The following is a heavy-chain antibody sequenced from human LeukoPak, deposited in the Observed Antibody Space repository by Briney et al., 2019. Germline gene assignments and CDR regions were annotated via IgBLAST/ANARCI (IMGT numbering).Heavy chain of an antibody. CDR1: GGSFSGYY. J-gene: IGHJ4*02. CDR2: INHSGST. Sequence: SETLSLTCAVYGGSFSGYYWSWIRQPPGKGLEWIGEINHSGSTNYNPSLKSRVTISVDTSKNQFSLKLSSVTAADTTVYYCARIDYWGQGTLVTVSS. CDR3: ARIDY. V-gene: IGHV4-34*01.